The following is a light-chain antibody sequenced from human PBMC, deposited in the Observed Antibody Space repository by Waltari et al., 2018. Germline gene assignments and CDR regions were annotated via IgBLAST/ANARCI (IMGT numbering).Light chain of an antibody. CDR2: DAS. Sequence: DIQMTQSPSSLSASVGDRVTITCQASQDIDNFLNWYQQKPGEAPRLLIYDASNLETGVPSKFSGSGSGTDFSLTITSLQPEDIATYYCQEYGNALTFGGGTNVEIK. V-gene: IGKV1-33*01. CDR1: QDIDNF. CDR3: QEYGNALT. J-gene: IGKJ4*01.